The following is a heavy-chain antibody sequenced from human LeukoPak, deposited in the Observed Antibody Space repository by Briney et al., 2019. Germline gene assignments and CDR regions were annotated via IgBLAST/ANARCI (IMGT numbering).Heavy chain of an antibody. CDR2: ISYDGSNK. CDR1: GVTFSSYA. CDR3: ARDGGSYPNGLFDY. D-gene: IGHD1-26*01. Sequence: GGSLRLSCAASGVTFSSYAMHWVRQAPGKGLEWVAVISYDGSNKYYADSVKGRFTISRDNSKNTPYRQMNSLRAQDRAVYYCARDGGSYPNGLFDYWGQGTLVTVSS. J-gene: IGHJ4*02. V-gene: IGHV3-30*14.